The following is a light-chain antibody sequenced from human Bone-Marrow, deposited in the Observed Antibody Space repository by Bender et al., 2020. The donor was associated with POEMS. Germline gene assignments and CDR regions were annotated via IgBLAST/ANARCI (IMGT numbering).Light chain of an antibody. J-gene: IGLJ3*02. Sequence: QSALTQPASVSGSPGQSITISCTGTGSDVGKYNLVSWYQQVPGKAPKLMISEVTKRPSGVSNRFSGSKSGNTASLTISGLQAEDEADYYCSSYASSGVGVFGGGTKLTVL. V-gene: IGLV2-23*02. CDR1: GSDVGKYNL. CDR2: EVT. CDR3: SSYASSGVGV.